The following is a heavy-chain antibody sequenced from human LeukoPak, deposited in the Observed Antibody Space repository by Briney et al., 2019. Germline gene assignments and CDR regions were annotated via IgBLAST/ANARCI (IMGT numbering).Heavy chain of an antibody. CDR1: GFTFSSYW. CDR3: ARNDFWSGYYPLDYFDY. D-gene: IGHD3-3*01. Sequence: GGSLRLSCAASGFTFSSYWMSWVRQAPGKGLEWVANIKQDGSEKYYVDSVKGRFAISRDNAKNSLYLQMNSLRAEDTAVYYCARNDFWSGYYPLDYFDYWGQGTLVTVSS. V-gene: IGHV3-7*01. CDR2: IKQDGSEK. J-gene: IGHJ4*02.